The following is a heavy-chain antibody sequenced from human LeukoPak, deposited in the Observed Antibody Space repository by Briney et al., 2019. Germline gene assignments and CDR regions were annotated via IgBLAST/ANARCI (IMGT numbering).Heavy chain of an antibody. CDR2: IFYSGST. Sequence: SETLSLTCSVSGGSIGGYYWSWIRQPPGKGLEWIGYIFYSGSTNYNPSLKSRVTISVDTSKNQFSLKLSSVTAADTAVYYCARRVVGSGAFYYYYYMDVWGKGTTVTVSS. CDR3: ARRVVGSGAFYYYYYMDV. D-gene: IGHD1-26*01. J-gene: IGHJ6*03. CDR1: GGSIGGYY. V-gene: IGHV4-59*01.